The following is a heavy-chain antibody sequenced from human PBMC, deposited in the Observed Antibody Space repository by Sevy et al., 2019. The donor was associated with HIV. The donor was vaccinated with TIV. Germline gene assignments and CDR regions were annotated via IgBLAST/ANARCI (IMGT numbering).Heavy chain of an antibody. CDR2: IYYRGNT. V-gene: IGHV4-59*01. CDR3: ARAEYGHSRGWYSWLDA. J-gene: IGHJ5*02. D-gene: IGHD6-19*01. CDR1: TGYINNYY. Sequence: SETLSLTCTVSTGYINNYYWTWVRQSPGKGLAWIGYIYYRGNTKYNPSLESRVSMSIDTNKEQFSLTLTSVTGADSAIYYCARAEYGHSRGWYSWLDAWGQGILVTVSS.